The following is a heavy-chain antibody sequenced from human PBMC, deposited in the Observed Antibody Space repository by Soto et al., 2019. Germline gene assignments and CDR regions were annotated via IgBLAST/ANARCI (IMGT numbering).Heavy chain of an antibody. D-gene: IGHD3-16*01. CDR3: ARDLGGGTLYYDYAMDV. CDR1: GFTFSSYS. CDR2: ISSRSTTI. V-gene: IGHV3-48*01. Sequence: EVQLVESGGDLVQPGVSLRLSCAASGFTFSSYSMNWVRQAPGKGLEWVSYISSRSTTIQYADSVEGRFTISRDNAKNSLYLQMNSLRAEDTAVYYCARDLGGGTLYYDYAMDVW. J-gene: IGHJ6*03.